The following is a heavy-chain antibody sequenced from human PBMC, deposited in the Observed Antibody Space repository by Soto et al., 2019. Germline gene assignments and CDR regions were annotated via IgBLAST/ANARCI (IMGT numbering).Heavy chain of an antibody. J-gene: IGHJ6*02. V-gene: IGHV4-31*03. CDR1: GGSISSGGYY. Sequence: PSETLSLTCTVSGGSISSGGYYWSWIRQHPGKGLEWIGYIYYSGSTYYNPSLKSRVTISVDTSKNQFSLKLSSVTAADTAVYYCARVGGYYDILRGGMDVWGQGTTVTGSS. D-gene: IGHD3-9*01. CDR3: ARVGGYYDILRGGMDV. CDR2: IYYSGST.